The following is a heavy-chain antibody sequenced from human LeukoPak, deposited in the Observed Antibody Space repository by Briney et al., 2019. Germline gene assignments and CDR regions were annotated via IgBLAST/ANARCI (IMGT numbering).Heavy chain of an antibody. V-gene: IGHV3-49*04. D-gene: IGHD6-19*01. J-gene: IGHJ4*02. CDR2: IRGKADGGTR. Sequence: GGALRVSRIATLFTLGDYVMRRVRPAPGRGGEGVGFIRGKADGGTRKYAASVMDRFTISRNDSNSIAYEQMNSRKTEDTAVYYCTRVVSGCQDLQDYWGQGTLVTVSS. CDR3: TRVVSGCQDLQDY. CDR1: LFTLGDYV.